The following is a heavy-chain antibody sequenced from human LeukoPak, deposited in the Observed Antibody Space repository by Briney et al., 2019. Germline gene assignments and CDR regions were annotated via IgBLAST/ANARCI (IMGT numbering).Heavy chain of an antibody. CDR2: IKQDGSEK. D-gene: IGHD6-6*01. Sequence: GGSLRLSCAASGFTFSSYAMSWVRQAPGKGLEWVANIKQDGSEKYYVDSVKGRFTISRDNAKNSLYLQMNSLRAEDTAVYYCARDRGYSSSSQYYYYMDVWGKGTTVTVSS. CDR1: GFTFSSYA. V-gene: IGHV3-7*01. J-gene: IGHJ6*03. CDR3: ARDRGYSSSSQYYYYMDV.